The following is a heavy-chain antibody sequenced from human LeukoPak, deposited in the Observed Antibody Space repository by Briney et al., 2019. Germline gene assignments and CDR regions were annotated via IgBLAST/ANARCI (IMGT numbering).Heavy chain of an antibody. D-gene: IGHD3-9*01. CDR1: GYTFTGYY. Sequence: ASVKVSCKASGYTFTGYYMHWVRQAPGQGLEWMGWINPNSGGTNYAQKFQGRVTMTRDTSISTAYMELSSLRSEDTAVYYCARDNYDMYFDYWGQGTLVTVSS. CDR2: INPNSGGT. J-gene: IGHJ4*02. V-gene: IGHV1-2*02. CDR3: ARDNYDMYFDY.